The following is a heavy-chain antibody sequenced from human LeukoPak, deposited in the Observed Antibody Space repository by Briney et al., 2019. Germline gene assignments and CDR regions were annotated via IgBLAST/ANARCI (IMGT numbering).Heavy chain of an antibody. CDR2: IIPILGIA. CDR3: ARGSTVTLDYYYYGMDV. V-gene: IGHV1-69*04. D-gene: IGHD4-17*01. CDR1: GGTFSSYA. Sequence: ASVTVSCKASGGTFSSYAISWVRQAPGQGLEWMGRIIPILGIANYAQKFQGRVTITADKSTSTAYMGLSSLRSEDTAVYYCARGSTVTLDYYYYGMDVWGQGTTVTVSS. J-gene: IGHJ6*02.